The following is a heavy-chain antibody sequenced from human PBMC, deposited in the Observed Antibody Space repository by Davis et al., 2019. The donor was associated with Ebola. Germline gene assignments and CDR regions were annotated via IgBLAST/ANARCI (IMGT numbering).Heavy chain of an antibody. CDR2: ISSSGDTI. CDR1: GFTFRSHD. Sequence: GGSLRLSCAASGFTFRSHDMSWIRQAPGKGLEWISYISSSGDTIYYADSVKGRFTISRDNAKNSLYLQMNSLRAEDTAVYYCARSSIAARPGYYYGMDVWGQGTTVTVSS. J-gene: IGHJ6*02. CDR3: ARSSIAARPGYYYGMDV. D-gene: IGHD6-6*01. V-gene: IGHV3-48*03.